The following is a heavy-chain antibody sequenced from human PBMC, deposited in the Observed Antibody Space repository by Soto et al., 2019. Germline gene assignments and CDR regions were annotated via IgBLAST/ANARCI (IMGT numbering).Heavy chain of an antibody. CDR1: GGSISSGDYY. CDR3: ARESVTTVTTGLDGDAFDI. J-gene: IGHJ3*02. D-gene: IGHD4-17*01. Sequence: SETLSLTCTVSGGSISSGDYYWSWIRQPPGKGLEWIGYIYYSGSTYYNPSLKSRVTISVDTSKNQFSLKLSSVTAADTAVYNCARESVTTVTTGLDGDAFDIWGQGTMVTVSS. V-gene: IGHV4-30-4*01. CDR2: IYYSGST.